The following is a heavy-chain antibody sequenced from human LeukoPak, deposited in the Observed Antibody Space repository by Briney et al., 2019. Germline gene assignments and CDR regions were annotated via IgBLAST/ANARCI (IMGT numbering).Heavy chain of an antibody. Sequence: GGSLRLSCAASGLTFHNYAIHWARQAPGKGLEWVSLTSGDGITTYFADSVKGRLTISRDNSKSSLFLQMNSLRTEDTALYYCARDRVYGGADYWGQGTLVTVSS. J-gene: IGHJ4*02. V-gene: IGHV3-43*02. CDR3: ARDRVYGGADY. CDR2: TSGDGITT. CDR1: GLTFHNYA. D-gene: IGHD5/OR15-5a*01.